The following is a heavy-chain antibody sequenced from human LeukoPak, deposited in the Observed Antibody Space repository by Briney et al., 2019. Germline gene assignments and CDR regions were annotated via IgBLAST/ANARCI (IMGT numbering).Heavy chain of an antibody. Sequence: ASVKVSCKVSGYTLTELSMHWVRQAPGKGLEWMGGFDPEDGETIYAQKFQGRVTMTRNTSISTAYMELSSLRSEDTAVYYCARGKRGYSLLHDYWGQGTLVTVSS. CDR3: ARGKRGYSLLHDY. CDR2: FDPEDGET. J-gene: IGHJ4*02. CDR1: GYTLTELS. V-gene: IGHV1-24*01. D-gene: IGHD5-18*01.